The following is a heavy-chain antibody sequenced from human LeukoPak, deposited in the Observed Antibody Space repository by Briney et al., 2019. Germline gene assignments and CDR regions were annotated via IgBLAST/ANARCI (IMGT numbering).Heavy chain of an antibody. CDR2: ISSSSSYI. CDR1: GHTLSIYS. CDR3: ARSCLSIAAAATDY. J-gene: IGHJ4*02. Sequence: PGGSLRLSCAPSGHTLSIYSMNWVRQAPEKGLEWASPISSSSSYIYYADSVKGRFTISRDNAKNSLYLQMNSLRAEDTAVYYCARSCLSIAAAATDYWRQGTLATVSS. D-gene: IGHD6-25*01. V-gene: IGHV3-21*01.